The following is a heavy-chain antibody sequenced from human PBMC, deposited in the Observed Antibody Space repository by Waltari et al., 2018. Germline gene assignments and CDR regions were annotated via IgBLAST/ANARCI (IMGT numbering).Heavy chain of an antibody. D-gene: IGHD3-3*01. J-gene: IGHJ4*02. V-gene: IGHV4-38-2*01. CDR2: IYHSGST. CDR1: GYSISSGYY. CDR3: AGSLEGYYFDY. Sequence: QVQLQQSGPGLVKPSETLSLTCAVSGYSISSGYYWGWIRQPPGKGLEWIGSIYHSGSTYYNPSLKSRVTISVDTSKNQFSLKLSSVTAADTAVYYCAGSLEGYYFDYWGQGTLVTVSS.